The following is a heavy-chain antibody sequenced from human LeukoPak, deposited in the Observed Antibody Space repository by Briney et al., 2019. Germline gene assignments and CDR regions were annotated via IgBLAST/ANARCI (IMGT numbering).Heavy chain of an antibody. CDR2: INPNSGGT. V-gene: IGHV1-2*02. CDR1: GYTFTGYY. Sequence: ASVKVSCQACGYTFTGYYMHWVRPPAGQGVEWMGWINPNSGGTNYAQKFQGRVTMTRDTSISTAYMELSRLRSDDTAVYYCARVRGYDFWSGYFYYYYYMDVWGKGTTVTVSS. J-gene: IGHJ6*03. D-gene: IGHD3-3*01. CDR3: ARVRGYDFWSGYFYYYYYMDV.